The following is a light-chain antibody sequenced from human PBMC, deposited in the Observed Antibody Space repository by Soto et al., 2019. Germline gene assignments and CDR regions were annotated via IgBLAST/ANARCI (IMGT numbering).Light chain of an antibody. CDR3: SSYTTISTYV. J-gene: IGLJ1*01. V-gene: IGLV2-14*01. CDR1: SSDVGGYNY. Sequence: LTPPASLSGSPGQSITISCTGTSSDVGGYNYVSWYQQHPGKAPKLMIYDVRNRPSGVSNRFSGSKSVNTASLTISGLQAEDEADYYCSSYTTISTYVFGTGTQLTVL. CDR2: DVR.